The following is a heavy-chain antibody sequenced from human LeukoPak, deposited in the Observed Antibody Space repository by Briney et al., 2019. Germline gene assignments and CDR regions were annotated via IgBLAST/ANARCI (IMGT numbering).Heavy chain of an antibody. CDR1: GFTVSNNY. Sequence: GGSLRLSCAASGFTVSNNYISWVRQAPGKGLEWVSLIYTSGSTYYADSVKGRFTISRDNSKNTLYLQMNSLRAEDTAVYYCARVTTSGSYKFDNWGRGTLVTVSS. D-gene: IGHD3-10*01. CDR2: IYTSGST. V-gene: IGHV3-53*01. CDR3: ARVTTSGSYKFDN. J-gene: IGHJ4*02.